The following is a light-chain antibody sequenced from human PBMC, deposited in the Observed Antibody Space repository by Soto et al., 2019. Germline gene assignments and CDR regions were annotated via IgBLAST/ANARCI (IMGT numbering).Light chain of an antibody. J-gene: IGLJ1*01. CDR2: EVS. CDR3: SSYTGSSTLL. CDR1: SSDVGGYNY. Sequence: QSALTPPASVSGSPGQSITISCTGTSSDVGGYNYVSWYQQHPGKAPKLMIYEVSNRPSGVSNRFSGSKSGNTASLTISGLQAEDEADYFCSSYTGSSTLLFGTRTEVTVL. V-gene: IGLV2-14*01.